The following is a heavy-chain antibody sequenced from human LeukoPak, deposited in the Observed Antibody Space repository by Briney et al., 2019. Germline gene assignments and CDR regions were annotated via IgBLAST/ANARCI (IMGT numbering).Heavy chain of an antibody. CDR2: ISGSGGST. J-gene: IGHJ4*02. D-gene: IGHD3-22*01. CDR3: AGDLGYYDGSGYFPYYFEK. Sequence: GGSLRLSCAASGFTFSSYAMSWVRQAPGKGLEWVSAISGSGGSTYYADSVKGRFTISRDNAKNSLFLQMNSLRDDDTAVYHCAGDLGYYDGSGYFPYYFEKWGQGILVTVSS. CDR1: GFTFSSYA. V-gene: IGHV3-23*01.